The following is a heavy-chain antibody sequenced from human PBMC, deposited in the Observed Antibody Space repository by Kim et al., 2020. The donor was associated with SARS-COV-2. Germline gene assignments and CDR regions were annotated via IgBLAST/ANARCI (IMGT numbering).Heavy chain of an antibody. CDR2: IYYSGST. Sequence: SETLSLTCTVSGDSISSYYWSWIRQPPGKGLEWIGYIYYSGSTNYNPSLKSRVTISVDTSKNQFSLKLSSVTAADTAVYYCARVPTGDAFDIWGQGTMVTVSS. V-gene: IGHV4-59*01. CDR1: GDSISSYY. J-gene: IGHJ3*02. D-gene: IGHD3-9*01. CDR3: ARVPTGDAFDI.